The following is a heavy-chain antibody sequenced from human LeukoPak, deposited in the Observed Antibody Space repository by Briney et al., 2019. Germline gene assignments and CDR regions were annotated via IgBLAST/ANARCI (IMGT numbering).Heavy chain of an antibody. CDR2: IKQDGSEK. Sequence: GGSLRLSCAASGFTFSSYWTSWVRQAPGKGLEWVANIKQDGSEKYYMDSVKGRFTISRDNAKNSLYLQMNSLRAEDTAVYYCARVRTPFAFDIWGQGTMVTVSS. J-gene: IGHJ3*02. D-gene: IGHD1-1*01. CDR3: ARVRTPFAFDI. V-gene: IGHV3-7*01. CDR1: GFTFSSYW.